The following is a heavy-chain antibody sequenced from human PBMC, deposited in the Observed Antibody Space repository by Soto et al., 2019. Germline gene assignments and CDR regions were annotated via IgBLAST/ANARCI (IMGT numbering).Heavy chain of an antibody. V-gene: IGHV4-39*01. CDR1: GGSISSSSYY. D-gene: IGHD6-19*01. CDR2: IYYSGST. CDR3: ARRGYSSGWYVPY. J-gene: IGHJ4*02. Sequence: PSETLSLTCTVSGGSISSSSYYWGWIRQPPGKGLEWIGSIYYSGSTYYNPSLKSRVTISVDTSKNQFSLKLSSVTAADTAVYYCARRGYSSGWYVPYWGQGTLVTVSS.